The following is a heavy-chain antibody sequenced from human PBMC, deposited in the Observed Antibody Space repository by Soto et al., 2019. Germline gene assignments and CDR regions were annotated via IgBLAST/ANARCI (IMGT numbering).Heavy chain of an antibody. CDR1: GFTVSDYD. Sequence: EVQLLESGGGLVQPGGSLRLSCAASGFTVSDYDMGWVRQAPGKGLEWVSLIRGDGGATYHADSVEGRRTISRDTSENTGYLQMNSLRAEDTALYYCAKDRRGGEYPAFDLWGQGTMVTVSS. CDR3: AKDRRGGEYPAFDL. V-gene: IGHV3-23*01. J-gene: IGHJ3*01. CDR2: IRGDGGAT. D-gene: IGHD2-21*01.